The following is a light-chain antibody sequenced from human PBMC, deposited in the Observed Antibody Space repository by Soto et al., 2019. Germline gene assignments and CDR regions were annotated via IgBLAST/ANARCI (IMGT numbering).Light chain of an antibody. J-gene: IGKJ1*01. Sequence: DIQMTQSPSSLSASIEDRVTITCRASQSIGRYVSWYQQEPGKAPKLLIYGASSLRSGVPSKFNASGSGTDFTLTISSLQPEDFTTYFCQQSFTTPWTFGQGTKVEVK. CDR1: QSIGRY. CDR2: GAS. CDR3: QQSFTTPWT. V-gene: IGKV1-39*01.